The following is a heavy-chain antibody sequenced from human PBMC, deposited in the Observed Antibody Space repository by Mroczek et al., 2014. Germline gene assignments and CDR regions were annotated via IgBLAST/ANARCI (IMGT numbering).Heavy chain of an antibody. D-gene: IGHD6-13*01. V-gene: IGHV1-8*01. CDR2: MNPNSGNT. Sequence: VQLVQSGAEVKKPGASVKVSCKASGYTFTSYDINWVRQATGQGLEWMGWMNPNSGNTGYAQKFQGRVTMTRNTSISTAYMELSSLRSEDTAVYYCARGMVVGYSSSWYLKAYYFDYWGQGTLVTVSS. CDR3: ARGMVVGYSSSWYLKAYYFDY. CDR1: GYTFTSYD. J-gene: IGHJ4*02.